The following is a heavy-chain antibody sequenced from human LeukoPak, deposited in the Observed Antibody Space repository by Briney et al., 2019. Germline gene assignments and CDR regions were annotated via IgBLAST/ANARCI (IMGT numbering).Heavy chain of an antibody. V-gene: IGHV4-39*07. J-gene: IGHJ6*03. CDR3: ARVVVAATGYMDV. CDR1: GGSISNSSYY. D-gene: IGHD2-15*01. Sequence: ASETLSLTCTVSGGSISNSSYYWGWIRQPPGKGLEWIGSIYYSGSTYYNPSLKSRVTISVDTSKNQFSLKLSSVTAADTAVYYCARVVVAATGYMDVWGKGTTVTVSS. CDR2: IYYSGST.